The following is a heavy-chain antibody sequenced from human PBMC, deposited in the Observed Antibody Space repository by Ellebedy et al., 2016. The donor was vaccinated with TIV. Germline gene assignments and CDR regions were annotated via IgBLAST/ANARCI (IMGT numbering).Heavy chain of an antibody. CDR1: GYTFTGYY. V-gene: IGHV1-2*02. CDR2: INPNSGGT. CDR3: ARLSPKANYFDY. J-gene: IGHJ4*02. Sequence: ASVKVSXXASGYTFTGYYMHWVRQAPGQGLEWMGWINPNSGGTNYAQKLQGRVTMTTDTSTSTAYMELRSLRSDDTAVYYCARLSPKANYFDYWGQGTLVTVSS.